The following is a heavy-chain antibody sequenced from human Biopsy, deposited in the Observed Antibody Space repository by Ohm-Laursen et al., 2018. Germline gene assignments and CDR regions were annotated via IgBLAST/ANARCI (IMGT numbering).Heavy chain of an antibody. CDR2: IWSSGTT. Sequence: PSQTLSLTCRISGGSISGYYWNWIRQSPGKGLEWIGYIWSSGTTDYNPSLQSRVSMSLELSTDQFSLIVDSVTAADTAVYYCARVVGAATGFDQWGQGIPVTVSS. D-gene: IGHD1-26*01. V-gene: IGHV4-59*01. CDR3: ARVVGAATGFDQ. CDR1: GGSISGYY. J-gene: IGHJ4*02.